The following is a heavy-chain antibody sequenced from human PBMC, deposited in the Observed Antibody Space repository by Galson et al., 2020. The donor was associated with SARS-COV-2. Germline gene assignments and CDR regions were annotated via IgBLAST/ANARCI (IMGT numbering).Heavy chain of an antibody. CDR2: IDHSGST. Sequence: SETLSLTCAVYGGSFSGYYWSWIRQPPGQGLEWIGEIDHSGSTNYNPSLKNRATISAVTSKNQFSLNLRSVTAADTSLYYCARGRGYGVFGSKGWYFDLWGRGTLVTVSS. CDR1: GGSFSGYY. CDR3: ARGRGYGVFGSKGWYFDL. D-gene: IGHD3-10*02. J-gene: IGHJ2*01. V-gene: IGHV4-34*01.